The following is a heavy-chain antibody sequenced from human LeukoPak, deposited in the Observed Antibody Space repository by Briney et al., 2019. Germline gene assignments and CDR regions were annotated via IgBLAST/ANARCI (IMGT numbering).Heavy chain of an antibody. J-gene: IGHJ4*02. CDR2: IWYDGSKK. Sequence: GGTLRLSCAASGFTFSSYGMHRVRQAPGKGLEWVAVIWYDGSKKYYADSVKGRFTISRDNSKNTLYLQMNSLRAEDTAVYYCAKDMSAYYYDSSGSDYWGQGTLVTVSS. V-gene: IGHV3-33*06. CDR3: AKDMSAYYYDSSGSDY. CDR1: GFTFSSYG. D-gene: IGHD3-22*01.